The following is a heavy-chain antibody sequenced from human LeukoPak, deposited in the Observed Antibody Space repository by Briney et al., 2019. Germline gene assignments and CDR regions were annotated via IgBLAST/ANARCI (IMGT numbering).Heavy chain of an antibody. V-gene: IGHV3-13*01. D-gene: IGHD1-1*01. CDR3: VRVAKERVGGVYYFDY. J-gene: IGHJ4*02. CDR2: IGTAGDT. CDR1: GFTVSDYD. Sequence: PGVSLRLSCAASGFTVSDYDMHWVRQATGKGLEWVSAIGTAGDTYYTGSVKGRFTISRENAKNSLYLQMNSLRAGDTAVYYCVRVAKERVGGVYYFDYWGQGTPVTVSS.